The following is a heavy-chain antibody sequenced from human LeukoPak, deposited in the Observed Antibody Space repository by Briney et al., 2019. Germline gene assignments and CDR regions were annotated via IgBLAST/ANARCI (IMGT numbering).Heavy chain of an antibody. D-gene: IGHD2-15*01. CDR1: GGTFSSYA. CDR2: IIPIFGTA. CDR3: ARDLGYCSGGSCSTAGAFDI. V-gene: IGHV1-69*05. Sequence: SVKVSCKASGGTFSSYAISWVRQAPGQGLEWMGGIIPIFGTANYAQKFQGRVTITTDESTSTAYMELSSLRSEDTAVYYCARDLGYCSGGSCSTAGAFDIWGQGTMVTVSS. J-gene: IGHJ3*02.